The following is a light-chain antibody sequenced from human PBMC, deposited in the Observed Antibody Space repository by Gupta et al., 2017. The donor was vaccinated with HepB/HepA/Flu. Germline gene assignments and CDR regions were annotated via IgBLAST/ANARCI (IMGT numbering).Light chain of an antibody. CDR3: QQYGSPPRT. Sequence: EVVLTQSPGTLSLSPGERATRSCRASQSVSRSYLAWYQQRPGQTPRLLIYGASRRATGIPDRFSGSGSGTEFTLTISRREPEDFAVYYCQQYGSPPRTFGQGTKVEIK. CDR2: GAS. V-gene: IGKV3-20*01. CDR1: QSVSRSY. J-gene: IGKJ1*01.